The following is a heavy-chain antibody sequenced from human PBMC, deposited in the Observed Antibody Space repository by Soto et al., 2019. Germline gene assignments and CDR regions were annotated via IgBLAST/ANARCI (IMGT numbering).Heavy chain of an antibody. V-gene: IGHV4-34*01. CDR2: INHSGST. Sequence: QVQLQQWGAGLLKPSETLSLTCAVYGGSFSGYYWSWIRQPPGKGLEWIGEINHSGSTNYNPSLKSRVTISVDTSKNQFSLKLSSVTAADTAVYYCARGGKLLWFGELFGYWGQGTLVTVSS. CDR3: ARGGKLLWFGELFGY. D-gene: IGHD3-10*01. CDR1: GGSFSGYY. J-gene: IGHJ4*02.